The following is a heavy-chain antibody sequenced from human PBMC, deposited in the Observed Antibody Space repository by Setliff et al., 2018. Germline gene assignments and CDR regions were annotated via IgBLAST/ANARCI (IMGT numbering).Heavy chain of an antibody. D-gene: IGHD2-15*01. Sequence: SETLSLTCAVSGYSITGGYYWGWIRQPPGKGLEWIGSISHSGSTFYNPSLKSRVTISVDTSKNQFSLKLSSVTAADTAVYYCARGFSGGSYDAFDIWGQGTMVTVSS. J-gene: IGHJ3*02. CDR2: ISHSGST. V-gene: IGHV4-38-2*01. CDR3: ARGFSGGSYDAFDI. CDR1: GYSITGGYY.